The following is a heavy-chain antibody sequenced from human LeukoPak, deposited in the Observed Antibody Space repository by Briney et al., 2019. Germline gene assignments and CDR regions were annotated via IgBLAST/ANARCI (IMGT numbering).Heavy chain of an antibody. CDR3: ARGDSGKWNFKRGFDY. Sequence: GGSLRLSCAASGLSVGNNYWSWVRQAPGKGLEWVSIIYSGGSTEYADSVKGRFTISRDNSENTVYLQMNSLRVEDTAVYYCARGDSGKWNFKRGFDYWGQGTLVTISS. CDR2: IYSGGST. D-gene: IGHD1-26*01. CDR1: GLSVGNNY. V-gene: IGHV3-53*01. J-gene: IGHJ4*02.